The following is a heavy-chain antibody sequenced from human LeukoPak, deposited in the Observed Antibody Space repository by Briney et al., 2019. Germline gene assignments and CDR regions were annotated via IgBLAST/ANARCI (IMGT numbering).Heavy chain of an antibody. CDR3: ARERYYSSGNYNNRIDY. CDR1: GGTFSSYA. Sequence: SVKVSCKASGGTFSSYAISWVRQAPGQGLEWMGGIIPIFGTANYAQKFQGRVTITADKSTSTAYMELSSLRSDDTALYYCARERYYSSGNYNNRIDYWGQGTLVTVSS. J-gene: IGHJ4*02. CDR2: IIPIFGTA. V-gene: IGHV1-69*06. D-gene: IGHD3-10*01.